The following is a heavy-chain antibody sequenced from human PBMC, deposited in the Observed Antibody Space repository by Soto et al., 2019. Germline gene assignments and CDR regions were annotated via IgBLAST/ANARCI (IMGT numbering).Heavy chain of an antibody. CDR3: ARDKITGLFDY. D-gene: IGHD2-8*02. V-gene: IGHV4-59*12. J-gene: IGHJ4*02. CDR1: GDFNTNFY. CDR2: ICSSGST. Sequence: PSETLSLTCTVSGDFNTNFYWSWIRQSPGKGLEWMGFICSSGSTRHNPSLKSRVTMSLDTSKNQFSLKLTSVTAADTAVYYCARDKITGLFDYWGQGTLVTVSS.